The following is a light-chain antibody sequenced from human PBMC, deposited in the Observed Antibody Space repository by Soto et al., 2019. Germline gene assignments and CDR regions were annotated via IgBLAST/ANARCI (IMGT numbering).Light chain of an antibody. CDR3: QQYNAPAT. V-gene: IGKV1-5*03. J-gene: IGKJ1*01. CDR2: KAS. CDR1: RSISDW. Sequence: DIQMTQSPSTLSASVGDRVTITCRASRSISDWLAWYQQKPGKAPKLLIYKASTLESGVPSRFSGSGSGTEFTLTISSLQPEDFASYYCQQYNAPATFGQVTKVDIK.